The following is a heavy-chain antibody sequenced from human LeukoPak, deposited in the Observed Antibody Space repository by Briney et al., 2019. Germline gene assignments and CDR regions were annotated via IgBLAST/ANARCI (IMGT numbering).Heavy chain of an antibody. Sequence: GSLRLSCAASGFTFSSYAMSWVRQPPGKGLEWIGEINHSGSTNYNPSLKSRVTISVDTSKNQFSLKLSSVTAADTAVYYCAIIEYSSSPYDYWGQGTLVTVSS. J-gene: IGHJ4*02. V-gene: IGHV4-34*08. CDR1: GFTFSSYA. CDR2: INHSGST. D-gene: IGHD6-6*01. CDR3: AIIEYSSSPYDY.